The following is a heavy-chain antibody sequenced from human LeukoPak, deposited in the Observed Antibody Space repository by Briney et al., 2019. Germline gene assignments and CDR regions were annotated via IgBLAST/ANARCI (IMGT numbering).Heavy chain of an antibody. D-gene: IGHD2-8*02. CDR1: GFIVSSDY. CDR2: IYSGGST. Sequence: PGGSLRLSCAASGFIVSSDYISWVRQTPGKGLEWVSVIYSGGSTFYAASVKGRFTISRDNSKNTVYLQMNSLRAEDTAVYYCASGGKYSTGGACYGDWGQGALVTVSS. V-gene: IGHV3-53*01. CDR3: ASGGKYSTGGACYGD. J-gene: IGHJ4*02.